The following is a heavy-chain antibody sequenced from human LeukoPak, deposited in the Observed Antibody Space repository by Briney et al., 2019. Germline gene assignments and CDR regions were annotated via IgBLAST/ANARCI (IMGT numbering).Heavy chain of an antibody. Sequence: AGGSLRLSCAASGFTFDDYAMHWVRQAPGKGLEWVSGISWNSGSIGYADSVKGRFTISRDNAKNSLYLQMNSLRAEDTAVYYCARDLRSSGYYAFDYWGQGTLVTVSS. D-gene: IGHD3-22*01. CDR2: ISWNSGSI. J-gene: IGHJ4*02. V-gene: IGHV3-9*01. CDR3: ARDLRSSGYYAFDY. CDR1: GFTFDDYA.